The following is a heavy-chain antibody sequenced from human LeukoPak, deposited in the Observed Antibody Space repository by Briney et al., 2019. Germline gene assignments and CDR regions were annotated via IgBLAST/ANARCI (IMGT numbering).Heavy chain of an antibody. Sequence: GGSLRLSCAASGFTFSSYSMNWGRQAPGKGLEWVSSISSSSSYIYYADSVKGRFTISRDNAKNSLYLQMNSLRAEDTAVYYCATYSFGPLYNDYWGQGTLVTVSS. D-gene: IGHD4-11*01. V-gene: IGHV3-21*01. CDR2: ISSSSSYI. CDR1: GFTFSSYS. J-gene: IGHJ4*02. CDR3: ATYSFGPLYNDY.